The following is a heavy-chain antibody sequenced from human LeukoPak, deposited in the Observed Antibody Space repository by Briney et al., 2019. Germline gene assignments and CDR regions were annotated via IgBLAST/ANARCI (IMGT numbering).Heavy chain of an antibody. J-gene: IGHJ4*02. CDR3: ARDLYSSSSPPLDY. V-gene: IGHV3-21*01. D-gene: IGHD6-13*01. CDR1: GFTFSSYS. CDR2: ISSSSSYI. Sequence: NPGGSLRLSCAASGFTFSSYSMNWVRQAPGKGLEWVSAISSSSSYIYYADSVKGRFTISRDNAKNSLYLQMNSLRAEDTAVYYCARDLYSSSSPPLDYWGQGTLVTDSS.